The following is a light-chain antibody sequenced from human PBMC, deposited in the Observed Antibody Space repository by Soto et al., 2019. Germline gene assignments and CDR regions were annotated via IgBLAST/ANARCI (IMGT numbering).Light chain of an antibody. Sequence: DIPMTQSPSSLSASVGDRVTITCRASQSIDNYLYWFQQKPGNPPKLLIYAASILQSGVPSRFSGRGSGTDFTLTISSLQPEDFATYYCQQTYNSPETFGQGTKVEI. CDR1: QSIDNY. CDR3: QQTYNSPET. V-gene: IGKV1-39*01. J-gene: IGKJ1*01. CDR2: AAS.